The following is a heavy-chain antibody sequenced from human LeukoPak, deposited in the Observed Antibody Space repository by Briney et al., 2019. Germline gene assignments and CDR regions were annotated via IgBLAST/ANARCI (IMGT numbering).Heavy chain of an antibody. Sequence: SVKVSCKASGGTFSSYGNSWVRQAPGQGLEWMGGIIPIFGTANYAQKFQGRVTITADESTSTAYMELSSLRSEDTAVYYCARLDEYSSSSRYYGMDVWGQGTTVTVSS. CDR1: GGTFSSYG. J-gene: IGHJ6*02. D-gene: IGHD6-6*01. CDR3: ARLDEYSSSSRYYGMDV. CDR2: IIPIFGTA. V-gene: IGHV1-69*13.